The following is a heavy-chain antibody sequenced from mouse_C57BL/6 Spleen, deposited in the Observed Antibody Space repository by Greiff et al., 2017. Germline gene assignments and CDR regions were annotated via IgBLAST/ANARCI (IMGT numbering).Heavy chain of an antibody. D-gene: IGHD2-5*01. Sequence: QVQLKQSGPELVKPGASVKISCKASGYAFSSSWMNWVKQRPGKGLEWIGRIYPGDGDTNYNGKFKGKATLTADKSSSTAYMQLSSLTSEDSAVYFCARGGVTPYYFDYWGQGTTLTVSS. CDR1: GYAFSSSW. CDR3: ARGGVTPYYFDY. V-gene: IGHV1-82*01. CDR2: IYPGDGDT. J-gene: IGHJ2*01.